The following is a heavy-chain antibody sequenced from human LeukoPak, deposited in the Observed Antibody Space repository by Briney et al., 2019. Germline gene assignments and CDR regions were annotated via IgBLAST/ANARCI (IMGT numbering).Heavy chain of an antibody. CDR1: GGTFSSYA. J-gene: IGHJ4*02. CDR3: ARDNYYYGSGSFTTFDY. D-gene: IGHD3-10*01. Sequence: ASVKVSCKASGGTFSSYAISWVRQAPGQGLEWMRGIIPIFGTANYAQKFQGRVTMTTDTSTSTAYMELRSLRSDDTAVYYCARDNYYYGSGSFTTFDYWGQGTLVTVSS. CDR2: IIPIFGTA. V-gene: IGHV1-69*05.